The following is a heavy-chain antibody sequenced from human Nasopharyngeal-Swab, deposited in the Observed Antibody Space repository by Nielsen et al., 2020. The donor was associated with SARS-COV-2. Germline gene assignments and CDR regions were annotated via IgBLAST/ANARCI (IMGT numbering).Heavy chain of an antibody. CDR1: GFTFSSYA. J-gene: IGHJ6*03. D-gene: IGHD1-26*01. Sequence: GESLKISCAASGFTFSSYAMHWVRQAPGKGLEWVAAISNDGNDKYYADSVKGRFSISRDNSKNTLYPQMNSLRAEDTAVYYCARDPERSYNHFYYMDVWGKGTTVTISS. CDR2: ISNDGNDK. V-gene: IGHV3-30*04. CDR3: ARDPERSYNHFYYMDV.